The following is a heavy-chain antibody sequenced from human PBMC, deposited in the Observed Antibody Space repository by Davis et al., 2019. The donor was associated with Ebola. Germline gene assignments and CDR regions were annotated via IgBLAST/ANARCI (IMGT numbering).Heavy chain of an antibody. CDR2: IWYDGSNK. J-gene: IGHJ5*02. CDR3: AKDGGGYSYGWKTNWFDP. D-gene: IGHD5-18*01. CDR1: GFTFSSYG. Sequence: GGSLRLSCAASGFTFSSYGMHWVRQAPGKGLEWVAVIWYDGSNKYYADSVKGRFTISRDNSKNTLYLQMNSLRAEDTAVYYCAKDGGGYSYGWKTNWFDPWGQGTLVTVSS. V-gene: IGHV3-33*06.